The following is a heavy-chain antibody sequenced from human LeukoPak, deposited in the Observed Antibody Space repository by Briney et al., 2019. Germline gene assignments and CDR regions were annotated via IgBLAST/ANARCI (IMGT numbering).Heavy chain of an antibody. J-gene: IGHJ5*02. CDR1: GYTFTSYG. D-gene: IGHD3-3*01. CDR3: ARDPSRTIFGVVISHNWFDP. CDR2: ISAYNGNT. V-gene: IGHV1-18*01. Sequence: ASVKVSCKASGYTFTSYGISWVRQAPGQGLEWMGWISAYNGNTNYAQKLQGRVTMTTDTSTSTAYMELRSLRSEDTAVYYCARDPSRTIFGVVISHNWFDPWGQGTLVTVSS.